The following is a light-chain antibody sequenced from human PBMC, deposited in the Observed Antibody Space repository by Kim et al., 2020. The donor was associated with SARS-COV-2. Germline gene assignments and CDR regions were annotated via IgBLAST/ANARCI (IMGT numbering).Light chain of an antibody. CDR1: HIVSRR. Sequence: PGEPATLHWAGIHIVSRRVHGYQQRPGQAPVLVISYNSDRPSGIPERFSGSNSGNPATLTITGVEAGDEADYYCQVWDNDSEHRVFGGGTQLTVL. V-gene: IGLV3-21*04. J-gene: IGLJ3*02. CDR2: YNS. CDR3: QVWDNDSEHRV.